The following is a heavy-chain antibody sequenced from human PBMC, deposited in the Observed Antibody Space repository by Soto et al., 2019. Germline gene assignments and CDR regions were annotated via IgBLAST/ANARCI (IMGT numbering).Heavy chain of an antibody. J-gene: IGHJ4*02. CDR1: GYTFTGYY. Sequence: QVQLVQSWAEVKKPGASVKVSCKASGYTFTGYYMHWVRQAPGLGLEWMGWINPNSGGTKYGQKFQGRVTMTRDTSISTAYMELSRLTFDDTAVYYCARDRDSSWYDYWGQGTLVTVSS. CDR2: INPNSGGT. CDR3: ARDRDSSWYDY. V-gene: IGHV1-2*02. D-gene: IGHD6-13*01.